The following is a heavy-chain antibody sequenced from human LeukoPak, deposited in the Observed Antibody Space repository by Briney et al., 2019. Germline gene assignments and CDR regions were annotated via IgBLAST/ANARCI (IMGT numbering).Heavy chain of an antibody. CDR2: IYYSGST. CDR1: GGSISSYY. CDR3: ARLVTMVRGVIRRGYYFDY. D-gene: IGHD3-10*01. Sequence: SETLSLTCTVSGGSISSYYWSRIRQPPGKGLEWIGYIYYSGSTNYNPSLKSRVTISVDTSKNQFSLKLSSVTAADTAVYYCARLVTMVRGVIRRGYYFDYWGQGTLVTVSS. J-gene: IGHJ4*02. V-gene: IGHV4-59*08.